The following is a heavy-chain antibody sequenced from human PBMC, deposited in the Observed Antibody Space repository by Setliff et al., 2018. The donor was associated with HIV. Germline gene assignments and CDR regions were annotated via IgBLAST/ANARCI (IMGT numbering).Heavy chain of an antibody. CDR1: GYTFTTYA. CDR2: ISTHNDDT. J-gene: IGHJ4*02. CDR3: ARDRQDYSAGSYIYYFDY. V-gene: IGHV1-18*01. Sequence: ASVKVSCKASGYTFTTYAISWVRQAPGQGLEWMGWISTHNDDTDYAQKFQGRVTMTRDTSTSTVYMELRSLRSDDTAGYYCARDRQDYSAGSYIYYFDYWGQGTLVTVSS. D-gene: IGHD3-10*01.